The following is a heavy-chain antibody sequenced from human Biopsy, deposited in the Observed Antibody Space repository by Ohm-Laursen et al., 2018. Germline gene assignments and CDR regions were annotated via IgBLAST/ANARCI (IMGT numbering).Heavy chain of an antibody. CDR1: GGSISSRNHY. D-gene: IGHD3-3*01. J-gene: IGHJ4*02. CDR3: ARHSLDDFWSGAHYYFDY. V-gene: IGHV4-39*01. CDR2: VYYSGST. Sequence: ETLSLTCSVSGGSISSRNHYWGWLRQPPGKGLEWIGHVYYSGSTFYNSSLESRVTVSVDTSKNQFHLRLTSMSASDTAVYYCARHSLDDFWSGAHYYFDYWGLGTLVTVSS.